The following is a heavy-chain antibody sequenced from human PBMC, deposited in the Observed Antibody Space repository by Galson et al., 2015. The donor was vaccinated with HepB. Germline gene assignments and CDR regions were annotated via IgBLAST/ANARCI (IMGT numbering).Heavy chain of an antibody. CDR3: ARDSPMSIAAAGRAHYGMDV. J-gene: IGHJ6*02. CDR1: GFSFSDSA. D-gene: IGHD6-13*01. Sequence: SVKVSCKASGFSFSDSAIQWVRQTRGQRLEWIGWIVVGSGSTDYAQKFQGRVTFSRDMSTRTAYMELNTLNSEDTAVYYCARDSPMSIAAAGRAHYGMDVWGQGTTVTVSS. V-gene: IGHV1-58*02. CDR2: IVVGSGST.